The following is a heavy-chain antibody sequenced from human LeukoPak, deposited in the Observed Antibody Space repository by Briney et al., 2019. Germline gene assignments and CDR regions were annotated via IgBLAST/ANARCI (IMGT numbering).Heavy chain of an antibody. CDR2: INHSGST. CDR1: GGSFSGYY. CDR3: ARRHVTYYYGSGSYWILDY. J-gene: IGHJ4*02. D-gene: IGHD3-10*01. Sequence: SETLSLTCAVYGGSFSGYYWSWIRQPPGKGLEWIGEINHSGSTNYNPSLKSRVTISVDTSKNQFSLKLTSVTAADTAVYYCARRHVTYYYGSGSYWILDYWGQGILVTVSS. V-gene: IGHV4-34*01.